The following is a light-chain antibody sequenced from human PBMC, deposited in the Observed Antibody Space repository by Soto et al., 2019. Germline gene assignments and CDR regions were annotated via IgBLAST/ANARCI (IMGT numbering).Light chain of an antibody. CDR3: QQYDSSPT. J-gene: IGKJ1*01. CDR2: GVS. V-gene: IGKV3-20*01. CDR1: QSISSRY. Sequence: EIVFTQSPGTLSLSPWEIATLSCRASQSISSRYLAWYQQKPGQAPRLLMYGVSSRATGTPDRFSGSGSGTDFTLAISRLEPEDFAVYHCQQYDSSPTFGQGTKVDIK.